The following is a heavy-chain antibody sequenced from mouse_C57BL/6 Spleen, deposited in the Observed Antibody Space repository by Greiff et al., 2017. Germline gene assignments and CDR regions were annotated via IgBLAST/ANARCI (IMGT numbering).Heavy chain of an antibody. D-gene: IGHD1-1*01. CDR3: AKNEDYYGPFAY. V-gene: IGHV2-5*01. CDR1: GFSLTSTG. J-gene: IGHJ3*01. Sequence: VQLQQSGPGLVQPSQSLSITCTVSGFSLTSTGVHWVRQSPGKGLEWLGVIWRGGSTDYNAAFMSRLSITKYNSKSQVFFKMNSLQADDTAIYYCAKNEDYYGPFAYWGQGTLVTVSA. CDR2: IWRGGST.